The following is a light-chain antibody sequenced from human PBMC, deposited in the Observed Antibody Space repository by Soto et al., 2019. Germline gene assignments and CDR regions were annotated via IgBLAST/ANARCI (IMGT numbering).Light chain of an antibody. CDR1: QRVSDH. Sequence: ETGMTQSPVTLSVSPGDTATLSCRASQRVSDHFAWYQQKPGQAPRLLIYAASTRATGIPVRFSGSGSETEFTLTIRSLQSEDFALYYCHQYNNWPWTFGQGTKVEIK. V-gene: IGKV3-15*01. CDR2: AAS. J-gene: IGKJ1*01. CDR3: HQYNNWPWT.